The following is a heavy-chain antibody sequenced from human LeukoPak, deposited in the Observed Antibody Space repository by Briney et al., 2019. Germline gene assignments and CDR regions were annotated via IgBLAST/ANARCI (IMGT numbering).Heavy chain of an antibody. CDR3: ARDTGGWLNY. J-gene: IGHJ4*02. CDR2: IYSGGST. V-gene: IGHV3-53*04. CDR1: GLTFSSYS. Sequence: GGSLRLSCAASGLTFSSYSMNWVRQAPGKGLEWVSVIYSGGSTYYADSVKGRFTISRHNSKNTLYLQMNSLRAEDTAVYYCARDTGGWLNYWGQGTLVTVSS. D-gene: IGHD6-19*01.